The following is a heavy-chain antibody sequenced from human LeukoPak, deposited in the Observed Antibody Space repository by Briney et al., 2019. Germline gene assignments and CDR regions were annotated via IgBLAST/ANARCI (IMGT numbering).Heavy chain of an antibody. Sequence: PSETLSLTCTVSGDSITSYFWSWIRQPPGKGLEWVGYIFYSGITNYNPSLKSPVTISVAPSKYQCSLKPCSVTAADTAVYYCARTNPWELKYYFDYWGQGTLVTVSS. V-gene: IGHV4-59*01. CDR1: GDSITSYF. D-gene: IGHD1-7*01. J-gene: IGHJ4*02. CDR2: IFYSGIT. CDR3: ARTNPWELKYYFDY.